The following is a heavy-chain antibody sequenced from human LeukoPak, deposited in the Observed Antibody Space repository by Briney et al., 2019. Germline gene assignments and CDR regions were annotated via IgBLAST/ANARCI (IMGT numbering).Heavy chain of an antibody. CDR3: ARGEVHFDY. CDR1: GFTFTSSG. Sequence: PGGSLRLSCSASGFTFTSSGMSWVRQAPGKGLEWVSAISGSGGSTYYADSVRGRLTISRDNSKNALYLQMNSLRAEDTAVYYCARGEVHFDYWGQGTLVTVSS. J-gene: IGHJ4*02. V-gene: IGHV3-23*01. CDR2: ISGSGGST.